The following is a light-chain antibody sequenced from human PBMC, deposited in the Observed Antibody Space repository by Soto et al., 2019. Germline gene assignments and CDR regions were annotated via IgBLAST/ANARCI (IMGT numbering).Light chain of an antibody. Sequence: QSVLTQPPSVSGAPGQRVTISCTGSSSNIGAGYDVHWYQQLPGTAPKLLIYGNSNRPSGVPDRFSGSKSGTSASLAITGLQAEDEADYYCQSYDSGLRGVVFRGGTELTVL. J-gene: IGLJ2*01. CDR3: QSYDSGLRGVV. CDR1: SSNIGAGYD. V-gene: IGLV1-40*01. CDR2: GNS.